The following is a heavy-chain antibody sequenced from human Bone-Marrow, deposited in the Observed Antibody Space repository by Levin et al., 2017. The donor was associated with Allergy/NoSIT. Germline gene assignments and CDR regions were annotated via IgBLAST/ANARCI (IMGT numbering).Heavy chain of an antibody. CDR3: ARGSRDGANFFEY. V-gene: IGHV3-53*01. CDR2: LYTAGST. CDR1: GLTVSGNF. Sequence: QAGGSLRLSCAASGLTVSGNFMSWVRQAPGKGLEWVSALYTAGSTFYAESVKGRFTISRDNSKNTLYLEMNRLRADDTAVYYCARGSRDGANFFEYWGQGTLVTVSS. J-gene: IGHJ4*02. D-gene: IGHD5-24*01.